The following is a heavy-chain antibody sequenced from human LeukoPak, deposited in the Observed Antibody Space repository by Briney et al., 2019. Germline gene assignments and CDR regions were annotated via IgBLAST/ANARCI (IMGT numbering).Heavy chain of an antibody. D-gene: IGHD6-13*01. CDR2: VWSGGTT. J-gene: IGHJ4*02. V-gene: IGHV3-NL1*01. CDR3: ATTGYSSRNY. CDR1: GFTFTSYA. Sequence: GGSLRLSCAASGFTFTSYAMHWVRQAPGKGLEWVSSVWSGGTTYYADSVKGRFIISRDNSKNTLYLQMNSLRAEDTAVYYCATTGYSSRNYWGQGTLVAVSS.